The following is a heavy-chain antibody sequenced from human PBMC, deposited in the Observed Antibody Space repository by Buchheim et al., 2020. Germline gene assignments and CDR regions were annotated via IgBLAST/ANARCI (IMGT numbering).Heavy chain of an antibody. CDR3: AKCGSTSCHHRGRTDYYFDY. V-gene: IGHV3-23*01. CDR2: ISGSGGST. J-gene: IGHJ4*02. CDR1: GFTFSSYA. Sequence: EVQLLESGGGLVQPGGSLRLSCAASGFTFSSYAMSWVRQAPGKGLEWVSTISGSGGSTYYADSVKGRFTISRDNSKNTLYLQMNSLRAEDTAVYYCAKCGSTSCHHRGRTDYYFDYWGQGTL. D-gene: IGHD2-2*01.